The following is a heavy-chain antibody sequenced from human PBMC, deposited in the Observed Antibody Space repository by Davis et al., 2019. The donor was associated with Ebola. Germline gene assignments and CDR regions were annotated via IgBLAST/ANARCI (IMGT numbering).Heavy chain of an antibody. CDR3: ARPHYSGSVGQFDY. CDR2: ISSSAGTK. V-gene: IGHV3-48*03. J-gene: IGHJ4*02. CDR1: GFTFSSYE. D-gene: IGHD1-26*01. Sequence: PGGSLTLSCAASGFTFSSYEMNWVRQAPGKGLEWVSYISSSAGTKYYADSVKGRFTISRDNAKNSLYLQMNSLRAEDTAVYYCARPHYSGSVGQFDYWGQGTLVTVSS.